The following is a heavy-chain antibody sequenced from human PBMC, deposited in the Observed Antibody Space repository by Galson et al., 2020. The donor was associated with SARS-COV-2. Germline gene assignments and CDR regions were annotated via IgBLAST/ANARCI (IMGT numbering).Heavy chain of an antibody. J-gene: IGHJ4*02. CDR2: ISHNGSNY. V-gene: IGHV3-30*18. Sequence: GGSLSLSCAASGFSFSSYAMHWVRQAPAKGLEWLAIISHNGSNYFYSDSVKGRFTISRDNSKNTVYLKMNSLRVEDTAIYYCAKDQGVGSNWPHFDYWGQGSLVTVSS. CDR1: GFSFSSYA. CDR3: AKDQGVGSNWPHFDY. D-gene: IGHD6-13*01.